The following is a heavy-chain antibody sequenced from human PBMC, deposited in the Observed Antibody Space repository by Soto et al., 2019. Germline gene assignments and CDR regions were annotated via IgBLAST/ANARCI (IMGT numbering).Heavy chain of an antibody. V-gene: IGHV4-39*01. J-gene: IGHJ5*02. Sequence: SQPKSLNRSVSDGKIRSTNDYRSWINKPVGQGLEWVGSIHYSGSTYASPSLKGRVAMSIDTSKNHFSLKLSTVAAADTVVFYCARLYNNRNGYYWFDPWGKGTPVTVFS. D-gene: IGHD3-22*01. CDR3: ARLYNNRNGYYWFDP. CDR2: IHYSGST. CDR1: DGKIRSTNDY.